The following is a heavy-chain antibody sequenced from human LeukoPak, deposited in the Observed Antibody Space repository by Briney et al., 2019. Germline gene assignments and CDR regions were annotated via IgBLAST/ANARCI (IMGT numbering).Heavy chain of an antibody. Sequence: ASVKVSCKASGYTFSGNYMHWVRQAPGQGLEWMGWINPDSGGTNYVQRFQGRVTMTRDTSISTAYMELSRLRSDDTAMYYCARGAEAETSPLDFWGQGTLVIVS. D-gene: IGHD6-13*01. CDR1: GYTFSGNY. J-gene: IGHJ4*02. CDR3: ARGAEAETSPLDF. V-gene: IGHV1-2*02. CDR2: INPDSGGT.